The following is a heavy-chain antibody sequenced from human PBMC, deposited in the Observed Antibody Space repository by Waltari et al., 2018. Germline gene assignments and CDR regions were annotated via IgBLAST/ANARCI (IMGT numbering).Heavy chain of an antibody. CDR3: TRDAAGGIDF. D-gene: IGHD6-25*01. CDR1: GDSITSGSYH. J-gene: IGHJ4*02. V-gene: IGHV4-61*02. Sequence: QVQLQESGPGLVKPSQTLSLICSVSGDSITSGSYHWSWIRQPAGEGLEFIGRIYKYGNTIYNPSLKGRVTISMDTSNNQFSLRLESVTATDTSVYYCTRDAAGGIDFWGQGTLVTVSS. CDR2: IYKYGNT.